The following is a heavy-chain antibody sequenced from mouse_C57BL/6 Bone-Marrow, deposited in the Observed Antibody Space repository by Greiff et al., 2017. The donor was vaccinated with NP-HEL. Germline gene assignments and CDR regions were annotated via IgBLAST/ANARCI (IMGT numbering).Heavy chain of an antibody. CDR2: ISSGGSYT. CDR1: GFTFSSYG. D-gene: IGHD1-1*01. J-gene: IGHJ3*01. CDR3: ARPYYYGSSRAWFAY. V-gene: IGHV5-6*01. Sequence: EVQLVESGGDLVKPGGSLKLSCAASGFTFSSYGMSWVRQTPDKRLEWVATISSGGSYTYYPDRMKGRFTLSRDNAKNTLYLQMRSLKSEDTAMYYCARPYYYGSSRAWFAYWGQGTLVTVSA.